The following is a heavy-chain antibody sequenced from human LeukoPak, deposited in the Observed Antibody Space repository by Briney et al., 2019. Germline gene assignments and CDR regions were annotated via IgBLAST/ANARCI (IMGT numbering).Heavy chain of an antibody. CDR2: INPSSGGT. D-gene: IGHD6-13*01. V-gene: IGHV1-2*02. CDR1: GYTFIAYY. CDR3: ARGIYGGNSPLVDL. Sequence: GASVKVSCRASGYTFIAYYMHWVRQAPGQGLEWMGWINPSSGGTNYAQKFQGRVTMTRDTSISTAYLELSNLRSDDTAMYYCARGIYGGNSPLVDLWGQGTLVTVSS. J-gene: IGHJ5*02.